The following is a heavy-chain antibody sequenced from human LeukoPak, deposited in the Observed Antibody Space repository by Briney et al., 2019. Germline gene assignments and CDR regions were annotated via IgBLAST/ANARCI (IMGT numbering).Heavy chain of an antibody. CDR3: AKDITRVEDCGGVSGLDY. CDR1: GFTFSSYG. J-gene: IGHJ4*02. V-gene: IGHV3-33*06. CDR2: IWYDGSNK. D-gene: IGHD2-21*01. Sequence: PGGSLRLSCATSGFTFSSYGMHWGRQAPGKGLEWVTVIWYDGSNKYYADSVKGRFTISRDNSKNTLYLQMNSLRAEDTAVYYCAKDITRVEDCGGVSGLDYWGQGILVTVSS.